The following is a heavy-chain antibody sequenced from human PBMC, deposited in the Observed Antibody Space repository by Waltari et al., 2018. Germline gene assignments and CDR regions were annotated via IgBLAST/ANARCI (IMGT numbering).Heavy chain of an antibody. Sequence: EVQLLESGGGLVQPGGSLRLSCAASGFTFSSYAMSWVRPAPGKGLEWVSAISGSGGSTYYADSVKGRFTISRDNSKNTLYLQMNSLRAEDTAVYYCAKSTRGYCSGGSCYGLDYWGQGTLVTVSS. D-gene: IGHD2-15*01. CDR2: ISGSGGST. V-gene: IGHV3-23*01. CDR3: AKSTRGYCSGGSCYGLDY. CDR1: GFTFSSYA. J-gene: IGHJ4*02.